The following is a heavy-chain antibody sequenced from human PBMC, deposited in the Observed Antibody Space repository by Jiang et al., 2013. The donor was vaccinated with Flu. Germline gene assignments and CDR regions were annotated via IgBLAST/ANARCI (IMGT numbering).Heavy chain of an antibody. CDR2: VIPXFVTT. V-gene: IGHV1-69*01. CDR3: ARGADSSGWPFYNWFDP. D-gene: IGHD6-19*01. Sequence: WMEGVIPXFVTTIYAQRFLGRITITADESTSSAYMELSSLTSEDTALYYCARGADSSGWPFYNWFDPWGQGTLVTVSS. J-gene: IGHJ5*02.